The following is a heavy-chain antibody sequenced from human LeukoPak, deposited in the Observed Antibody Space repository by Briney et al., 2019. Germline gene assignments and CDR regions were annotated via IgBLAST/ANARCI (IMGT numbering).Heavy chain of an antibody. J-gene: IGHJ4*02. V-gene: IGHV3-43D*03. CDR1: GFTFDNYA. D-gene: IGHD6-19*01. Sequence: PGGSLRLSCAASGFTFDNYAMHWVRQTPGKGLEWVSLISWDGGHTSYTDSVKGRFTISRDNSKNTLYLQMNSLRAEDTAVYYCARAAGTLYYFDYWGQGTLVTVSS. CDR2: ISWDGGHT. CDR3: ARAAGTLYYFDY.